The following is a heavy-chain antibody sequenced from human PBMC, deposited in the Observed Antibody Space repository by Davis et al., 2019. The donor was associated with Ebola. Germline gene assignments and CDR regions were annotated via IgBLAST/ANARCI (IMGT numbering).Heavy chain of an antibody. V-gene: IGHV3-23*01. J-gene: IGHJ4*02. CDR2: ISGSGDST. CDR1: GFTFSSYA. CDR3: AKDRVSGSYVARQRELDY. Sequence: PGGSLRLSCAASGFTFSSYAMSWVRQAPGKGLEWVSAISGSGDSTYYADSVKGRFTISRDNSKNTLYLQMNSLRAEDTAVYYCAKDRVSGSYVARQRELDYWGQGTLVTVSS. D-gene: IGHD1-26*01.